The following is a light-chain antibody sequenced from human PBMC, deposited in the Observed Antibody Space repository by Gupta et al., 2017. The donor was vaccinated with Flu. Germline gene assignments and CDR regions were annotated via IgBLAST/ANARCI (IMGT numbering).Light chain of an antibody. CDR1: NSNIGNNY. CDR3: VAWDTSLSAGV. V-gene: IGLV1-51*02. CDR2: ENN. Sequence: RVTSSCSGGNSNIGNNYLSWYQQLPGTPPKLLIYENNQRPSEIPARFSGSKSGTSATLGITELQTGDEADYYCVAWDTSLSAGVFGGGTKLTVL. J-gene: IGLJ3*02.